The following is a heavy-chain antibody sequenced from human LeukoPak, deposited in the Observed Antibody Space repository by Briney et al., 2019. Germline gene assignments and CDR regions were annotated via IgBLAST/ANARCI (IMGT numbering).Heavy chain of an antibody. V-gene: IGHV4-59*08. J-gene: IGHJ4*02. CDR3: ARIDRAVAGTIDY. CDR1: GGSISSYF. Sequence: TETLSLTCTVSGGSISSYFWSWIRQPPGKGLEWIGYIYYSGSTNYNPSLKSRVTMSVDTSKNQFSLKLSSVTAADTAVYYCARIDRAVAGTIDYWGQGTLVTVSS. CDR2: IYYSGST. D-gene: IGHD6-19*01.